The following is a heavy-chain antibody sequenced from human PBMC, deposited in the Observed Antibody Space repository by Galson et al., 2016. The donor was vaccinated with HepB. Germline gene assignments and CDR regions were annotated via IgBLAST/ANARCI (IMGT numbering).Heavy chain of an antibody. CDR2: ISDSGDRT. CDR1: GFTFSGFA. J-gene: IGHJ5*02. Sequence: SLRLSCAASGFTFSGFAMTWVRQAPGKGLEWVSSISDSGDRTYYADSVKGRFTISRDNSKNTLYLQMNSLRAEDTAVYYCAKLSVGTLFDPWGQGTLATVS. V-gene: IGHV3-23*01. CDR3: AKLSVGTLFDP. D-gene: IGHD4-23*01.